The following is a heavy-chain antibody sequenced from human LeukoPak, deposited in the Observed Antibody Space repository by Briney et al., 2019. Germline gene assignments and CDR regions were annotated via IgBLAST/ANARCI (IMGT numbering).Heavy chain of an antibody. J-gene: IGHJ6*02. CDR1: GFTVSSYY. D-gene: IGHD2-8*01. V-gene: IGHV3-66*03. Sequence: PGGSLRLSCAASGFTVSSYYMSWVRQAPGKGLEWVSDIYSWGRTYYADSVKGRFTIPRDNSKNTLYLQMNSLRAEDTAVYYCARDPTYCTNGVCYTVYYYGMDVWGQGTTVTVSS. CDR3: ARDPTYCTNGVCYTVYYYGMDV. CDR2: IYSWGRT.